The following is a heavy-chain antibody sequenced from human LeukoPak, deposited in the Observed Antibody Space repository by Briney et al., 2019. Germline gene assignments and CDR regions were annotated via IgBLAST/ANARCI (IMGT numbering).Heavy chain of an antibody. Sequence: SETLSLTCTVSGGSVTGYCWSWIRQPAGKGLEWIGRIHSSGATNYNPALKGRVTMSVDTSKNQFSLKLSSMTAADTAVYYCARVGDTSSYYYDFDYWGQGTLITVSS. J-gene: IGHJ4*02. D-gene: IGHD3-22*01. V-gene: IGHV4-4*07. CDR1: GGSVTGYC. CDR2: IHSSGAT. CDR3: ARVGDTSSYYYDFDY.